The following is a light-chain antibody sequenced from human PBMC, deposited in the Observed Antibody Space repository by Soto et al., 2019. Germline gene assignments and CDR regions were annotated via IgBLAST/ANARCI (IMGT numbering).Light chain of an antibody. V-gene: IGKV3-15*01. Sequence: EIVMTQSPATPSVSPGERATLSCRASQSVSSNLAWYQQKPGQAPRLLIYGASTRATGIPARFSGSGSGTEFTLTISSLQSEDVAVYYCQQYNNWRTFGQGTKV. J-gene: IGKJ1*01. CDR3: QQYNNWRT. CDR1: QSVSSN. CDR2: GAS.